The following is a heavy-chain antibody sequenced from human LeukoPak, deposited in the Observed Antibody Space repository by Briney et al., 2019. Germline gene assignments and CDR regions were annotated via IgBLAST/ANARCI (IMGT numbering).Heavy chain of an antibody. CDR3: ARDRYYFGS. V-gene: IGHV4-59*01. CDR1: GGSISSDY. J-gene: IGHJ4*02. CDR2: IYYSGST. D-gene: IGHD1-14*01. Sequence: SETLSLTCTVSGGSISSDYWSWMRQPPGKGLEWIGYIYYSGSTNYNPSLKSRVTISVDTSKNQFSLKLSSVSAADTAVYYCARDRYYFGSWGQGTLVTVSS.